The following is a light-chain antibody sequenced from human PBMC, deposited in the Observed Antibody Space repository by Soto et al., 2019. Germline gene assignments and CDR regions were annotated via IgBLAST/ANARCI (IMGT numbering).Light chain of an antibody. CDR2: DAS. V-gene: IGKV3-20*01. CDR1: QTVSSNF. CDR3: QQYATSPT. Sequence: NVLTQSPGTLSLSPGERVTLSCRASQTVSSNFLAWYQQRPGQAPRLLIFDASTRATGIPDRFIGSGSGTDFTLTTSRLAPEDSAVYYCQQYATSPTFGGGTKVEIK. J-gene: IGKJ4*01.